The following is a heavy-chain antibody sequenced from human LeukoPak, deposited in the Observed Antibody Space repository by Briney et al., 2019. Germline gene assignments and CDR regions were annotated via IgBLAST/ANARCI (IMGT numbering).Heavy chain of an antibody. D-gene: IGHD2-2*02. CDR2: IRYDGSNK. CDR1: GFTFSSYG. V-gene: IGHV3-30*02. J-gene: IGHJ4*02. Sequence: GGSLRLSCAASGFTFSSYGMHWVRQAPGKGLEWVAFIRYDGSNKYYADSVKGRFTISRDNSKNTLYLQMNSLRAEDTAVYYCAKDRDPAFIVVVPAAIFGYWGQGTLVTVSS. CDR3: AKDRDPAFIVVVPAAIFGY.